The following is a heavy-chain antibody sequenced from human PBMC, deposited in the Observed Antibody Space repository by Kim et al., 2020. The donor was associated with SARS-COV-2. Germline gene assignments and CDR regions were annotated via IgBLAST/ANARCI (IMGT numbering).Heavy chain of an antibody. Sequence: ASVKVSCKVSGYTLTELSMHWVRQAPGKGLEWMGGFDPEDGETIYAQKFQGRVTMTEDTSTDTAYMELSILRSEDTAVYYCATGVAVAGTPVDYYYYYGMDVWGQGTTVTVSS. CDR3: ATGVAVAGTPVDYYYYYGMDV. J-gene: IGHJ6*02. CDR1: GYTLTELS. CDR2: FDPEDGET. V-gene: IGHV1-24*01. D-gene: IGHD6-19*01.